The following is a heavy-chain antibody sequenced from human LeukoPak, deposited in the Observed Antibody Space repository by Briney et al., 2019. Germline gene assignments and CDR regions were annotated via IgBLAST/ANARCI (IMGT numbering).Heavy chain of an antibody. J-gene: IGHJ3*02. D-gene: IGHD6-19*01. CDR3: ARGMNSSGWWRDAFDI. V-gene: IGHV1-69*06. CDR2: IIPIFGTA. CDR1: GGTFSSYA. Sequence: SVKVSCMASGGTFSSYAINWVRQAPGQGLEWMGRIIPIFGTANYAQKFQGRVTITADKSTSTAYMELSSLRSEDTAVYYCARGMNSSGWWRDAFDIWGQGTMVTVSS.